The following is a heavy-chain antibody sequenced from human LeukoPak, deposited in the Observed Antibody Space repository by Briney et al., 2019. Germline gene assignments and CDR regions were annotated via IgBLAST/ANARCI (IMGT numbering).Heavy chain of an antibody. CDR1: GGSFSGYY. V-gene: IGHV4-34*01. CDR3: ARRQYYYDSSGYYLAPHFDY. D-gene: IGHD3-22*01. CDR2: INHSGST. J-gene: IGHJ4*02. Sequence: KPSETLSLTCAVYGGSFSGYYWSWIRQPPGKGLEWIGEINHSGSTNYNPSLKSRVTISVDTSKNQFSLKLSSVAAADTAVYYCARRQYYYDSSGYYLAPHFDYWGQGTLVTVSS.